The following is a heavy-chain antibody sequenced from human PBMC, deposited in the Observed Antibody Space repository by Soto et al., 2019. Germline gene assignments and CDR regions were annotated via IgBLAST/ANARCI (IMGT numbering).Heavy chain of an antibody. CDR1: GYTFTGYY. CDR2: INPNSGGT. V-gene: IGHV1-2*02. Sequence: ASVKVSCKASGYTFTGYYMHWVRQAPGQGLEWMGWINPNSGGTNYAQKFQGRVTMTRDTSISTAYMELRSLRSDDTAVYYCARDRGFFQNMYIDYWGQGTLVTVSS. CDR3: ARDRGFFQNMYIDY. D-gene: IGHD3-3*01. J-gene: IGHJ4*02.